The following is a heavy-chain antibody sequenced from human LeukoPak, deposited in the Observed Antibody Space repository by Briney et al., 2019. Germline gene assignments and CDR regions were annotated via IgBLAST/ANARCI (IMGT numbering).Heavy chain of an antibody. V-gene: IGHV4-34*01. CDR1: GGSISSYY. Sequence: SETLSLTCTVSGGSISSYYWTWIRQPPGKGLEWIGEINHSGSTNYNPSLKSRVTISVDTSKNQFSLKLSSVTAADTAVYYCGSFYGDYVENPWGQGTLVTVSS. CDR2: INHSGST. J-gene: IGHJ5*02. D-gene: IGHD4-17*01. CDR3: GSFYGDYVENP.